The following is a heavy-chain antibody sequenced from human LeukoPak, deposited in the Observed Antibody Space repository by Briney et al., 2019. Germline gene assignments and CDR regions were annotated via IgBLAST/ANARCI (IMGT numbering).Heavy chain of an antibody. Sequence: GGSLRLSCAASGFTFSSYWMSWVRQAPGKGLEWVANIKQDGSEKYYVDSVKGRFTISRDNSKNTLYLQMNSLRAEDTAVYYCAKEPGPGIAVAGTGWFDPWGQGTLVTVSS. CDR3: AKEPGPGIAVAGTGWFDP. CDR2: IKQDGSEK. J-gene: IGHJ5*02. V-gene: IGHV3-7*01. CDR1: GFTFSSYW. D-gene: IGHD6-19*01.